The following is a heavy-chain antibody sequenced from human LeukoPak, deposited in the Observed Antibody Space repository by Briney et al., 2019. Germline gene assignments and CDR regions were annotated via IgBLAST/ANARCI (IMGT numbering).Heavy chain of an antibody. V-gene: IGHV1-18*01. CDR2: ISAYNGNT. D-gene: IGHD6-19*01. CDR1: GYTLTEFS. J-gene: IGHJ4*02. CDR3: ARSQWLALFDY. Sequence: ASVKVSCKVSGYTLTEFSIHWVRQAPGQGLEWMGWISAYNGNTNYAQKLQGRVTMTTDTSTSTAYMELRSLRSDDTAVYYCARSQWLALFDYWGQGTLVTVSS.